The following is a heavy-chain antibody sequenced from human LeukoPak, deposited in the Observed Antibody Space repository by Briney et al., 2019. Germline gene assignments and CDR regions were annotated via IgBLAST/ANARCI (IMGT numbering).Heavy chain of an antibody. Sequence: GGSLRLSCAASGFTFSSYEMNWVRQAPGKGLEWVSYISSSGSTIYYADSVKGRFTISRDNAKNSLYLQMNSLRAEDTAVYYCARNPYGDYHFDYWGQGTLVTVSS. J-gene: IGHJ4*02. CDR2: ISSSGSTI. CDR3: ARNPYGDYHFDY. D-gene: IGHD4-17*01. CDR1: GFTFSSYE. V-gene: IGHV3-48*03.